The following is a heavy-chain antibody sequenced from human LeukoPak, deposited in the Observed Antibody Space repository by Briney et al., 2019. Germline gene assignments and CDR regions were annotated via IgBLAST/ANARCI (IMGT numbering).Heavy chain of an antibody. CDR2: INHSGST. CDR3: ARSGTYQHSSSYDY. D-gene: IGHD3-10*01. Sequence: SETLSLTCTVSGGSIGSGSYYWSWIRQPPGKGLEWIGEINHSGSTNYNPSLKSRVTILVDTSKSQVSLKVSSVTAADTAVYYCARSGTYQHSSSYDYWGQGTLITVSS. J-gene: IGHJ4*02. CDR1: GGSIGSGSYY. V-gene: IGHV4-39*07.